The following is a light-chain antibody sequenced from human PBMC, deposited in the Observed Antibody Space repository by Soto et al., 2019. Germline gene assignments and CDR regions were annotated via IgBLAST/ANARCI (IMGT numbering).Light chain of an antibody. Sequence: QSALTQPPSSSGTPGQRVTISCSGGSSNIGSNPVNWYQQLPGTAPKLLIHTNDRRPSEVPDRFSGSKSGTSASLAISGLQSEDAADYYCAVGDDSLKGPVFGTGTKVTVL. CDR1: SSNIGSNP. CDR2: TND. J-gene: IGLJ1*01. V-gene: IGLV1-44*01. CDR3: AVGDDSLKGPV.